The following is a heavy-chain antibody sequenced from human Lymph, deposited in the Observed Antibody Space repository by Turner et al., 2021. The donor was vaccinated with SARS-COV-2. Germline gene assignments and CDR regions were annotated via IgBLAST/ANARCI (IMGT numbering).Heavy chain of an antibody. D-gene: IGHD3-22*01. Sequence: QLQLQESGPGLVKTSETLSFTRTVSGGSISSSSYYWGWIRQPPGKGLEWIGNIYYRGSTYYNLSLKSRVTISVDTSKNQFPLKLSSVTAADTAVYYCARNDRVVVQSFDYWGQGTLVTVSS. CDR3: ARNDRVVVQSFDY. CDR1: GGSISSSSYY. J-gene: IGHJ4*02. CDR2: IYYRGST. V-gene: IGHV4-39*01.